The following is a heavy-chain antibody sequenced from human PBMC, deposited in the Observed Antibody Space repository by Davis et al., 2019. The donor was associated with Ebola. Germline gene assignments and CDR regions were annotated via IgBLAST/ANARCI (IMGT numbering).Heavy chain of an antibody. D-gene: IGHD6-19*01. J-gene: IGHJ5*02. Sequence: SLKISCAGSGFAFGDYAMHWVRQAPGKGLEWVSGINWNSDSIVYADSVKGRFTISRDNAKNSLYLQMNSLRVEDTAVYYCARDPDTSGYYSWFDPWGQGTLVTVS. V-gene: IGHV3-9*01. CDR2: INWNSDSI. CDR3: ARDPDTSGYYSWFDP. CDR1: GFAFGDYA.